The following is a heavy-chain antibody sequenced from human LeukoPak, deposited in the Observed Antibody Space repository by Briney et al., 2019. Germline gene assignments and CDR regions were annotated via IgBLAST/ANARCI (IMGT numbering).Heavy chain of an antibody. CDR3: ARQDPKWGDPLDY. J-gene: IGHJ4*02. D-gene: IGHD1-26*01. V-gene: IGHV4-39*01. CDR1: GGSISSSSYY. CDR2: IYYSGST. Sequence: PSETLSLTCTVSGGSISSSSYYWGWIRQPPGKGLEWIGSIYYSGSTYYNPSLNSRLTISVDTSKNQFSLKLSSVTAADTAVYYCARQDPKWGDPLDYWGQGTLVTVSS.